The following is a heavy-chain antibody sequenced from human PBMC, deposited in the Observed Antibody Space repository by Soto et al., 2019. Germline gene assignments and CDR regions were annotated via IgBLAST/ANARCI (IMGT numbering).Heavy chain of an antibody. CDR3: AAEPPSNCGGDCAFDY. D-gene: IGHD2-21*02. CDR1: GFTFTSSA. Sequence: ASGQFSCNASGFTFTSSALQWVRQARGQRLEWIGWIVVGSGNTNYAQKFQERVTITRDMSTSTAYMELSSLRSEDTAVYYCAAEPPSNCGGDCAFDYWGQGTLVTVS. J-gene: IGHJ4*02. CDR2: IVVGSGNT. V-gene: IGHV1-58*01.